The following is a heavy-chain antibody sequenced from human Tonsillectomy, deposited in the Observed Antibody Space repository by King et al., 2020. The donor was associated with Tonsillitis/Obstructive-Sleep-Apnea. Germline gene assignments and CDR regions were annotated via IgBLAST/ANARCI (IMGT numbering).Heavy chain of an antibody. J-gene: IGHJ6*03. D-gene: IGHD2-8*01. CDR2: IRSTAYGGTT. CDR1: GFTFGDYA. V-gene: IGHV3-49*04. CDR3: TRDSRVSSNYYMDV. Sequence: VQLVESGGGLVQPGRSLRLSCTASGFTFGDYAMSWVRQAPGKGLEWVGFIRSTAYGGTTEKAASVKGRFTISRDDSKSIAYLQMNILKIEDTAVYYCTRDSRVSSNYYMDVWGKGTTVTVSS.